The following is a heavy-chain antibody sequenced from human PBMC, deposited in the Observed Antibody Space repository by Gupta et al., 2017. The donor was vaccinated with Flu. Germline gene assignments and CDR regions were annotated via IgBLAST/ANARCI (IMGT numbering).Heavy chain of an antibody. D-gene: IGHD4-17*01. Sequence: EMQLVESGGGLVQPGGSLRLSCAASGFTLSSSYLQWVRQAPGKGLVWVSHINPDGSSTTYAESVKGRFTISRDNAKNTLYLQMNSLGDDDTAVYYCATVTSGCWGQGTLVTVSS. CDR1: GFTLSSSY. V-gene: IGHV3-74*03. CDR3: ATVTSGC. CDR2: INPDGSST. J-gene: IGHJ4*02.